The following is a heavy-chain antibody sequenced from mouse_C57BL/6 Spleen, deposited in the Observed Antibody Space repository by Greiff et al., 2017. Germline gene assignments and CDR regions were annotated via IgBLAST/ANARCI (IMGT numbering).Heavy chain of an antibody. D-gene: IGHD2-1*01. J-gene: IGHJ4*01. V-gene: IGHV5-16*01. CDR2: INYDGSST. Sequence: EVHLVESEGGLVQPGSSMKLSCTASGFTFSDYYMAWVRQVPEKGLEWVANINYDGSSTYYLDSLKSRFIISRDNAKNILYLQMSSLKSEDTATYYCARDGNYDENAMDYWGQGTSVTVSS. CDR3: ARDGNYDENAMDY. CDR1: GFTFSDYY.